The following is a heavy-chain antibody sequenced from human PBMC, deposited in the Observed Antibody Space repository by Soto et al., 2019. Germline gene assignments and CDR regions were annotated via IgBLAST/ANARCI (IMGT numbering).Heavy chain of an antibody. CDR1: GFTFSRYT. CDR3: ARDGYCTSSDWPWFDP. D-gene: IGHD2-8*01. Sequence: EAQLVESGGGLVQPGGSLRLSCAAAGFTFSRYTMHWVRQAPGRGLEWVSSITDSSTIISYADSVKGRFTISRDNARNSLYLQMDSLRDDDTAVYYCARDGYCTSSDWPWFDPWGQGTLVTVSS. J-gene: IGHJ5*02. CDR2: ITDSSTII. V-gene: IGHV3-48*02.